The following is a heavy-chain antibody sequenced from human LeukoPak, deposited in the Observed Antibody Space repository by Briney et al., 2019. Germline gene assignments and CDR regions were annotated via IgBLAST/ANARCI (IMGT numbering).Heavy chain of an antibody. J-gene: IGHJ4*02. CDR1: GFIVSSNY. CDR3: ARVGITLFGVVIL. Sequence: GGSLRLSCAASGFIVSSNYMSWVRQAPGKGLEWVSILYSGGNTYYADSVKGRFIISRDNPNNTLYLQMNSPRTEDTAVYYCARVGITLFGVVILWGQGTLVTVSS. D-gene: IGHD3-3*01. V-gene: IGHV3-53*01. CDR2: LYSGGNT.